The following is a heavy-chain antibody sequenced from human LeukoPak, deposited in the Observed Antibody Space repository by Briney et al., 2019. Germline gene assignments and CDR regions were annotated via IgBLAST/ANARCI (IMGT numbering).Heavy chain of an antibody. CDR1: GFTFSGYW. Sequence: PGGSLRLSCVASGFTFSGYWMHWVRQAPGKGLVWVSRINTDGSRTSYADSVKGRFTISRDNSKNTLYLQMNSLRVGDTAVYYCARDGPYFDYWGQGTLVTVSS. J-gene: IGHJ4*02. CDR2: INTDGSRT. CDR3: ARDGPYFDY. V-gene: IGHV3-74*01.